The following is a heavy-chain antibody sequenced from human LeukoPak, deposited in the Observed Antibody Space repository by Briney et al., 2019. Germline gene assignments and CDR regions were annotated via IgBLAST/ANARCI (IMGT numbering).Heavy chain of an antibody. D-gene: IGHD2-21*02. V-gene: IGHV5-51*01. CDR3: AIPPGYCGNDCSFDH. CDR2: IYPGGYET. Sequence: GESLKISCEGSGYSFSNYWIGWVRQMPGKGLEWMGIIYPGGYETRYSPSFQGLATISVDKSISTAYLQWSSLKASDTAMYYCAIPPGYCGNDCSFDHWGQGTLVTVSS. J-gene: IGHJ4*02. CDR1: GYSFSNYW.